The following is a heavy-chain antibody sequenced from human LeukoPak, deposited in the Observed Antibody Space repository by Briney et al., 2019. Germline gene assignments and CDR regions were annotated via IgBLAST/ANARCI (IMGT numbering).Heavy chain of an antibody. J-gene: IGHJ4*02. V-gene: IGHV4-59*11. D-gene: IGHD6-13*01. CDR2: VFNGGST. CDR3: ASRPAGSTWYGVFDY. CDR1: GGSISHY. Sequence: PSETLSLTCSVSGGSISHYWSWIRQSPGKGLERIGYVFNGGSTNYNPSVKSRVTMSLDTSRDQFSLRLSSVTAADTAIYYCASRPAGSTWYGVFDYWSQGTLVTVSS.